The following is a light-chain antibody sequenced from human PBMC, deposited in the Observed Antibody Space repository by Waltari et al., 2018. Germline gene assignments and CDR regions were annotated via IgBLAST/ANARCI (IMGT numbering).Light chain of an antibody. CDR1: NIGSKS. CDR2: YDS. CDR3: QVRGGADDFWV. J-gene: IGLJ3*02. Sequence: SYVLTQPPSVSVAPGQTASVTCTGSNIGSKSVHWYQQRPGQAPVLVVSYDSDRPSGIPDRFSGSKSGHTATLSISGVEAGDEADFYCQVRGGADDFWVFGGGTRLTVL. V-gene: IGLV3-21*02.